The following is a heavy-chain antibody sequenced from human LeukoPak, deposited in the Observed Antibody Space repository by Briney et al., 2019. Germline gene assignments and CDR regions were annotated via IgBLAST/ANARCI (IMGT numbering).Heavy chain of an antibody. Sequence: GRSLRLSCTASGFAFGDYAMSWFRQAPGKGLEWVGFIRSKAYGWTTEYAASVKGRFTISRDDSKSIAYLQMNSLKTEDTAVYYCTRSHYSSSWYPTPHYYYYYYMDVWGKGTTVTVSS. J-gene: IGHJ6*03. D-gene: IGHD6-13*01. CDR2: IRSKAYGWTT. CDR1: GFAFGDYA. CDR3: TRSHYSSSWYPTPHYYYYYYMDV. V-gene: IGHV3-49*03.